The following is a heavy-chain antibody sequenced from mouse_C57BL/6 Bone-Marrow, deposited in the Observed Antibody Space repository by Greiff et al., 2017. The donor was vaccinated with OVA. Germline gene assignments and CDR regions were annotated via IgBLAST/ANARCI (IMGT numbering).Heavy chain of an antibody. J-gene: IGHJ2*01. CDR2: INPGSGGN. CDR3: SRKSRLRLRDYLDY. Sequence: QVQLKQSGAELVRPGTSVKVSCKASGYAFTNYLIEWVKQRPGQGLEWIGVINPGSGGNTYNEKFKGKATLTADKSSSNAYMQRSSLTSEDAAVYFCSRKSRLRLRDYLDYWGQGTTLTVSS. V-gene: IGHV1-54*01. D-gene: IGHD3-2*02. CDR1: GYAFTNYL.